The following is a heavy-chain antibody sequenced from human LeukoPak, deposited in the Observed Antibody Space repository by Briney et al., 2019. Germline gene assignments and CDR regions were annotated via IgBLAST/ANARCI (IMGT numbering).Heavy chain of an antibody. CDR2: INTNTGSP. D-gene: IGHD3-22*01. J-gene: IGHJ4*02. CDR3: VRGIDTTGYFNY. CDR1: GYTFSTYP. Sequence: ASVKVSFKAFGYTFSTYPLNWVRQAPGQGLEWMGWINTNTGSPTYAQGLTGRFVFSLDTSVSTAFLQISSLKAEDTALYYCVRGIDTTGYFNYWGQGTLVTVSS. V-gene: IGHV7-4-1*02.